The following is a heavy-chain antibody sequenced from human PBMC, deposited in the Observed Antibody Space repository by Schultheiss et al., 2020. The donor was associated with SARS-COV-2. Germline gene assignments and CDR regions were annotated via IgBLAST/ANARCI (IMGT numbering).Heavy chain of an antibody. CDR3: ARHNGGYYDY. CDR1: GGSISSYY. D-gene: IGHD3-22*01. CDR2: VYYGGYT. V-gene: IGHV4-59*05. J-gene: IGHJ4*02. Sequence: SETLSLTCTVSGGSISSYYWSWIRQPPGKGLEWIGSVYYGGYTYYNPSLKSRVTIFVDTSKNQFSLKLSSVTAADTAVYYCARHNGGYYDYWGQGTLVTVSS.